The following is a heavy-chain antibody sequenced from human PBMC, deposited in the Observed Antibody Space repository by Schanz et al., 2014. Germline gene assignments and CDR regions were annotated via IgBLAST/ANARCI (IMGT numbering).Heavy chain of an antibody. CDR3: ARTLVNGSRKWFVP. V-gene: IGHV4-4*07. CDR1: GASVSSFY. Sequence: QVQLQESGPGFVKPSETLSLTCAVSGASVSSFYWSWIRQPAGKGLEWIGHVYATGRTKYNPSLKSRVPRSGDTSQKQISLKLTSVTAADTAVYYCARTLVNGSRKWFVPWGPGTQVTVSS. CDR2: VYATGRT. D-gene: IGHD3-10*01. J-gene: IGHJ5*02.